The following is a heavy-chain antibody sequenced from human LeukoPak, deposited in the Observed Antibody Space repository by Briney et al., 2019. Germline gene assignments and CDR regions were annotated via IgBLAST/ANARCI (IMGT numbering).Heavy chain of an antibody. J-gene: IGHJ2*01. CDR1: GGSISSYY. V-gene: IGHV4-59*01. CDR2: IYSSAST. CDR3: ARARVRSYSYDSSGFYTSDWHFDL. D-gene: IGHD3-22*01. Sequence: SETLSLTCTVSGGSISSYYWSWIRQPPGRGLAWIGYIYSSASTKYNPSLKSRVTISVDTSKNQFSLKLSSVTAADTAVYYCARARVRSYSYDSSGFYTSDWHFDLWGRGTLVTVSS.